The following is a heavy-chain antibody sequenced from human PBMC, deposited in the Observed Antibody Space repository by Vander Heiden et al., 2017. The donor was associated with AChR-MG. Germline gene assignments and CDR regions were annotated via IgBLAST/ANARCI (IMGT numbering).Heavy chain of an antibody. Sequence: EVQLVESGGGLVQPGRSLRLSYAASGFTFEGYAMHWVRQAPGKGLEWVSGISWNSGSIGYADSVKGRFTISRDNAKNSLYLQMNSLRAEDTALYFCAKDKTASVEDAFDIWGQGTMVTVSS. CDR1: GFTFEGYA. V-gene: IGHV3-9*01. D-gene: IGHD1-1*01. CDR3: AKDKTASVEDAFDI. J-gene: IGHJ3*02. CDR2: ISWNSGSI.